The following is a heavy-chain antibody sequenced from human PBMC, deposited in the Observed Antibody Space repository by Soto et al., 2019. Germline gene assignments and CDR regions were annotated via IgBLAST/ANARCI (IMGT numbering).Heavy chain of an antibody. CDR2: INAGNGNT. V-gene: IGHV1-3*01. Sequence: ASVKVSCKPSGYTLTSSAMHWVRPPPVQILEWMGWINAGNGNTKYSQKFQGRVTITRDTSASTAYMELSSLRSEDTAVYYCARGDIVVVVAARDYGMDVWGQGNTVTVSS. CDR1: GYTLTSSA. J-gene: IGHJ6*02. D-gene: IGHD2-15*01. CDR3: ARGDIVVVVAARDYGMDV.